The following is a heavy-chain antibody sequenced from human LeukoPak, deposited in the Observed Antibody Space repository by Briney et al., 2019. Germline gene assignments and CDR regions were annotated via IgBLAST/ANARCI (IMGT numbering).Heavy chain of an antibody. CDR1: GYTFTSYD. J-gene: IGHJ4*02. CDR3: ARGLGGDFDY. D-gene: IGHD3-16*01. V-gene: IGHV1-2*02. CDR2: INPNSGGT. Sequence: ASVKVSCKASGYTFTSYDINWVRQATGQGLEWMGWINPNSGGTNYAQKFQGRVTMTRDTSISTAYMELSRLRSDDTAVYYCARGLGGDFDYWGQGTLVTVSS.